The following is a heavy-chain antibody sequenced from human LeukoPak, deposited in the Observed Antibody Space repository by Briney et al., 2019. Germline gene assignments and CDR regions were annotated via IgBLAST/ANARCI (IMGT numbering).Heavy chain of an antibody. D-gene: IGHD6-13*01. CDR1: GGSFSGYY. Sequence: PSETLSLTCAVYGGSFSGYYWSWIRQPPGKGLEWIGEINHSGSTNYNPSLKSRVTISVDTSKNQFSLKLSSVTAADTAVYYCARVLVGAAGTRSGWYFDLWGRGTQVTVSS. V-gene: IGHV4-34*01. CDR2: INHSGST. CDR3: ARVLVGAAGTRSGWYFDL. J-gene: IGHJ2*01.